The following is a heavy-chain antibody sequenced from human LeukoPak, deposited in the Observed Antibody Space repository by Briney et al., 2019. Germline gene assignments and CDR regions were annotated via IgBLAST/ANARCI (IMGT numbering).Heavy chain of an antibody. CDR2: ISYDGSNK. J-gene: IGHJ4*02. V-gene: IGHV3-30*18. CDR3: AKEDGNGYDFREFDY. CDR1: GFTFSSYW. Sequence: GGSLRLSCAASGFTFSSYWMSWVRQAPGKGLEWVAVISYDGSNKYYADSVKGRFTISRDNSKNTLYLQMNSLRAEDTALYYCAKEDGNGYDFREFDYWGQGTLVTVSS. D-gene: IGHD5-12*01.